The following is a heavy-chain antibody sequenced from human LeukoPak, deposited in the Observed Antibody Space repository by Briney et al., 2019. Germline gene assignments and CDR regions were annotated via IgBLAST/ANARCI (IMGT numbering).Heavy chain of an antibody. CDR3: ASGSETGYSSGWYPFDY. Sequence: SETLSLTCTVSGGSISSYYWSWIRQPPGKGLERIGYIYYSGSTNYNPSLKSRVAISVDTSKNQFSLKLSSVTAADTAVYYCASGSETGYSSGWYPFDYWGQGTLVTVSS. CDR1: GGSISSYY. D-gene: IGHD6-19*01. J-gene: IGHJ4*02. V-gene: IGHV4-59*01. CDR2: IYYSGST.